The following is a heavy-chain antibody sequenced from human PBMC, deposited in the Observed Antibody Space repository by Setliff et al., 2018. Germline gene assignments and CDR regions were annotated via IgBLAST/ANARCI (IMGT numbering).Heavy chain of an antibody. CDR3: AKDTVNDGIWDFDS. CDR2: VIQGGSG. J-gene: IGHJ4*02. CDR1: GFTFKDYT. Sequence: GGSLRLSCVGSGFTFKDYTMVWVRQVPGKGLEWVAGVIQGGSGVYADSVKGRFIISRDNSKNSCFLQMNNLRVEDTATYYCAKDTVNDGIWDFDSWGQGIVVTVS. D-gene: IGHD4-17*01. V-gene: IGHV3-23*01.